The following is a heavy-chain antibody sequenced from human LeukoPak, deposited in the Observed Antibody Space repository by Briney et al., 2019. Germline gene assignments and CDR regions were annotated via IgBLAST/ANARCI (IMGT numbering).Heavy chain of an antibody. D-gene: IGHD5-12*01. CDR3: ASGQH. J-gene: IGHJ1*01. CDR2: ISGDAGTT. V-gene: IGHV3-23*01. Sequence: PGGSLRLSCVASGFPFSNYALSWVRQAPGKGLECVSVISGDAGTTYYADSVKGRFTISRDNSKNTLYLQMNSLRAEDTAVYYCASGQHWGQGTLVTVSS. CDR1: GFPFSNYA.